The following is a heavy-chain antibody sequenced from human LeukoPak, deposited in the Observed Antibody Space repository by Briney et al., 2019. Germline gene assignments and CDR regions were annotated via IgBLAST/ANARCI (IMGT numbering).Heavy chain of an antibody. Sequence: GGSLRLSCATSGLTFSSNWMHWVRQAPGKGLVWVSRINSDGSSTIYADSVKGRFTISRDDSKNTVYLQMNSLRAEDTAVYYSARDPGGWSFGSWGQGTLVTVSS. CDR2: INSDGSST. V-gene: IGHV3-74*01. J-gene: IGHJ4*02. D-gene: IGHD6-19*01. CDR1: GLTFSSNW. CDR3: ARDPGGWSFGS.